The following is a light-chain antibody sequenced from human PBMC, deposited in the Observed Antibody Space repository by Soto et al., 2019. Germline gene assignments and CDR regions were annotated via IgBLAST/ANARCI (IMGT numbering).Light chain of an antibody. Sequence: IVLTQSPGTLSLYPLESATLSCRASQSVSSYLAWYQQRPGQAPSLLIYDASNRASGIPARFSGSGSGPDFTLTISSLQPEDFATYYCQQLNSYPLTFGGGTKVDIK. V-gene: IGKV3-11*01. CDR2: DAS. CDR1: QSVSSY. J-gene: IGKJ4*01. CDR3: QQLNSYPLT.